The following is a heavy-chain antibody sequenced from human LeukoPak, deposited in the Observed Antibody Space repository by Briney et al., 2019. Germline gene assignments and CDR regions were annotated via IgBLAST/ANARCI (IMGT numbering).Heavy chain of an antibody. D-gene: IGHD2-15*01. CDR1: GFTFSSYA. V-gene: IGHV3-23*01. Sequence: GGSLRLSCAASGFTFSSYAMSWVRQAPGKGLEGVSAISGSGGSTYYADSVKGRFTISRDNSKNTLYLQMNSLRAEDTAVYYCAKAQGATRPKKNFDYWGQGTLVTVSS. J-gene: IGHJ4*02. CDR2: ISGSGGST. CDR3: AKAQGATRPKKNFDY.